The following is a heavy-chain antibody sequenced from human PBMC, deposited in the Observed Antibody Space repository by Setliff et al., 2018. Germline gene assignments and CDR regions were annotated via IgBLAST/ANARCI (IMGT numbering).Heavy chain of an antibody. CDR3: ARHYGGGYKHFDY. CDR2: IYYSGSS. Sequence: PSETLSLTCTVSGGSISSPSYFWGWVRQPPGKEMEWIATIYYSGSSYYNPSLKSRLTISVDTSKNLFPLKLSSVTTADTAVYYCARHYGGGYKHFDYWGQGTLVTVSS. J-gene: IGHJ4*02. CDR1: GGSISSPSYF. V-gene: IGHV4-39*01. D-gene: IGHD5-12*01.